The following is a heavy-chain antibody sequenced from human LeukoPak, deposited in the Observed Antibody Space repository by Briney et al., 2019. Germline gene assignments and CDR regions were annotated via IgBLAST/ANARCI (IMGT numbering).Heavy chain of an antibody. CDR3: ARGYTSNYYGSGSYDY. CDR2: INPNSGGT. J-gene: IGHJ4*02. CDR1: GYTFTGYY. Sequence: ASVKVSCKASGYTFTGYYMHLVRQAPGQGLEWMGRINPNSGGTNYAQKFQGRVTMTRDTSISTAYMELSRLRSDDTAVYYCARGYTSNYYGSGSYDYSGQGTLVTVSS. V-gene: IGHV1-2*06. D-gene: IGHD3-10*01.